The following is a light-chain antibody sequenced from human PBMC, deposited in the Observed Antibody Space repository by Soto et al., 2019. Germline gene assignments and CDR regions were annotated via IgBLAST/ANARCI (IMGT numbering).Light chain of an antibody. CDR3: QQLTSYHRST. CDR1: ESISTW. CDR2: GAS. Sequence: GDRVTITCRASESISTWLAWYQQKPAKAPKLLIYGASSLDSGVPPRFSGDGSETDFTLTISSLQRDDFGNYYCQQLTSYHRSTFGQGTRLEIK. J-gene: IGKJ5*01. V-gene: IGKV1-5*03.